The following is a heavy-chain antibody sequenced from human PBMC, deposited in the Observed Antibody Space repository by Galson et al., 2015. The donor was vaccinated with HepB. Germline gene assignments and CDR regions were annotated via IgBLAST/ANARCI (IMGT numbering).Heavy chain of an antibody. V-gene: IGHV3-9*01. CDR1: GFTFDDYA. J-gene: IGHJ5*02. D-gene: IGHD6-19*01. CDR2: ISWNSGRI. Sequence: FLRLACAASGFTFDDYAMHWVRHYPGQGLVWAPGISWNSGRIGYADSVKGRFTISRDIAKNSLYLQMNSLRADDTALYYCAKELQGSSGYHNWFDPWGQGTLVTVSS. CDR3: AKELQGSSGYHNWFDP.